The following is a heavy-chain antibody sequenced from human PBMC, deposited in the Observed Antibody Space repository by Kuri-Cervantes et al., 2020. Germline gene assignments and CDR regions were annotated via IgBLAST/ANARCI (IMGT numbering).Heavy chain of an antibody. Sequence: SVKVSCKASGGTFSSYAISWVRQAPGQGLEWMGKIIPILGTANYAQKFQDRVTITTDESTSTAYMELSSLRSEDTAVYYCARPNTSGWPDAFDIWGQGTMVTVSS. CDR2: IIPILGTA. CDR3: ARPNTSGWPDAFDI. V-gene: IGHV1-69*11. J-gene: IGHJ3*02. CDR1: GGTFSSYA. D-gene: IGHD6-19*01.